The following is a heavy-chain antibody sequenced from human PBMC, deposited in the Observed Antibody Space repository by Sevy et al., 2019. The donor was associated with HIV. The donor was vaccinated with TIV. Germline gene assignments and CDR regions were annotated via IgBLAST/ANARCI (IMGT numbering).Heavy chain of an antibody. CDR3: AKDGYKPSVGDENYYYYYMDV. J-gene: IGHJ6*03. CDR2: ISGSGGST. CDR1: GFTFSSYA. D-gene: IGHD1-20*01. Sequence: GGSLRLSCAASGFTFSSYAMNWVRQAPGKGLEWVSAISGSGGSTYYADSVKGRFTISRDNSKNTLYLQMNSLRAEDTVVYYCAKDGYKPSVGDENYYYYYMDVWGKGTTVTVSS. V-gene: IGHV3-23*01.